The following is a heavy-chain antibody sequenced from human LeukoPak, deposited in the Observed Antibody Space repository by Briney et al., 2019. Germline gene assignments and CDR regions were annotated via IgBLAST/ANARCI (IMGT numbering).Heavy chain of an antibody. CDR1: GFTFSGSA. V-gene: IGHV3-73*01. J-gene: IGHJ6*03. CDR3: ITEAYGSGSSFYYYYYMDV. CDR2: IRSKANSYAT. Sequence: PGGSLRLSCAASGFTFSGSAMHWVRQASGKGLEWVGRIRSKANSYATAYAASVKGRFTISRDDSKNTAYLQMNSLKTEDTAVYYCITEAYGSGSSFYYYYYMDVWGKGTTVTVSS. D-gene: IGHD3-10*01.